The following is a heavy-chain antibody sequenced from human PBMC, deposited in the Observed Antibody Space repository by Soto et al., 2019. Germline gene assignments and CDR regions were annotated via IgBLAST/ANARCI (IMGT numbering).Heavy chain of an antibody. Sequence: ASVKVSCQASGYTLTSYPTHWVRQAPGQRLEWMGWINAANGDTKYSPKFQGRVTITRDTSASTAYMELSSLRSEDTAVYYCVRRHVSATGIDWFDPWGQGTLVTVSS. J-gene: IGHJ5*02. D-gene: IGHD6-13*01. CDR3: VRRHVSATGIDWFDP. CDR2: INAANGDT. V-gene: IGHV1-3*01. CDR1: GYTLTSYP.